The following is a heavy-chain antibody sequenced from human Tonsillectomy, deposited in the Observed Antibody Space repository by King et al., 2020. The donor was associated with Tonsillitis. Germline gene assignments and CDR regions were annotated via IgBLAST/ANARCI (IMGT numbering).Heavy chain of an antibody. CDR2: IRYDGSNK. Sequence: VQLVESGGGVVQPGGSLRLSCAASGFTFSSYAMHWVRQPPSKGLEWVAFIRYDGSNKYYADSVKGRFTISRDNSKNTLYLQMNSLRAEDTAVYYCAKAVNYYDTAAIAYWGQGTLVTVSS. J-gene: IGHJ4*02. CDR3: AKAVNYYDTAAIAY. V-gene: IGHV3-30*02. CDR1: GFTFSSYA. D-gene: IGHD3-22*01.